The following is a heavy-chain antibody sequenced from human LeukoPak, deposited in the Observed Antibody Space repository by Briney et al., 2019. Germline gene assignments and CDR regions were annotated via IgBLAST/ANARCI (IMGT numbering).Heavy chain of an antibody. CDR2: IRYDGSNK. CDR1: GFTFSYYG. Sequence: PGGSLRLSCAASGFTFSYYGMHWVRQAPGKGLEWVAFIRYDGSNKYYVDSVKGRFTISRDNSKNVVYLQMNSLRGEDTAVYYCAKRFGDGYPPGDYWGQGTLVTVSS. CDR3: AKRFGDGYPPGDY. J-gene: IGHJ4*02. D-gene: IGHD5-24*01. V-gene: IGHV3-30*02.